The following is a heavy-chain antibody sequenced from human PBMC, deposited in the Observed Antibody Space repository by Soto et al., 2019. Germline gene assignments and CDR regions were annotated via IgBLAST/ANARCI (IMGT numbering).Heavy chain of an antibody. CDR1: GFIVTSYT. Sequence: EVQLVESGGGLVKPGGSLRLSCAASGFIVTSYTVNWVRQAPGKGREWVSSISGSSTYIYYADSVKGRFTISRYNAKNSLSLQLNSLRAEDTAVYYCARDRKIAVAGTSNYFYYGLDVWGQGTKVTVSS. CDR3: ARDRKIAVAGTSNYFYYGLDV. J-gene: IGHJ6*02. V-gene: IGHV3-21*01. CDR2: ISGSSTYI. D-gene: IGHD6-19*01.